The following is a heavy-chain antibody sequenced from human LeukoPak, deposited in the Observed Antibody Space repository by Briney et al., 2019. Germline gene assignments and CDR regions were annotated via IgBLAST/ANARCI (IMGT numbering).Heavy chain of an antibody. V-gene: IGHV1-24*01. CDR1: GYXLSELS. D-gene: IGHD3-9*01. J-gene: IGHJ4*02. Sequence: ASVKVSCRVSGYXLSELSIHWVRQTPGKGLEWMGGFNPEDGDTIYAQNFQGRLTMTEDTSTDTAYMELSSLRSEDTAVYYCATDFGYFDWLLTDSWGQGTLVTVSS. CDR3: ATDFGYFDWLLTDS. CDR2: FNPEDGDT.